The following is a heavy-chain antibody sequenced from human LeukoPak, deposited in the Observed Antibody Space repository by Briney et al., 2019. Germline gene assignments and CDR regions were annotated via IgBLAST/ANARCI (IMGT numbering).Heavy chain of an antibody. CDR2: IHSDGST. V-gene: IGHV3-74*01. D-gene: IGHD7-27*01. CDR3: ARGGDWGSYFDY. Sequence: GGSLRLSCATSGFTFNTYWMHWVRQAPGMGLVWVSRIHSDGSTIYADSVKGRFTISRDNAKNTVYLQMNSLRAEDTDVYYCARGGDWGSYFDYWGQGTLVTVSS. CDR1: GFTFNTYW. J-gene: IGHJ4*02.